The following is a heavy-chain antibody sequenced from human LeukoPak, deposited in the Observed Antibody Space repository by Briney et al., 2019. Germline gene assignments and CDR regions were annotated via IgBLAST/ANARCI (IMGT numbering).Heavy chain of an antibody. CDR1: GGTFSRYT. V-gene: IGHV1-69*06. D-gene: IGHD2-2*01. J-gene: IGHJ4*02. CDR3: ARVSGGYCSSTSCYASSGHFDY. CDR2: IFPIFGTA. Sequence: SVKVSCKASGGTFSRYTICSVRQAPGQGLVWMGGIFPIFGTANYAQKFQGRVTITADISTSTAYMELSSLRSEDTAVYYCARVSGGYCSSTSCYASSGHFDYWGQGTLVAVAS.